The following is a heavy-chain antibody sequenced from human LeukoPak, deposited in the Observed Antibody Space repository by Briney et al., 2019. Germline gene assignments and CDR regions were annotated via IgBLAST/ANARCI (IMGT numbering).Heavy chain of an antibody. V-gene: IGHV4-39*07. Sequence: SETPSLTCTVSGGSISSSSYYWGWIRQPPGKGLEWIGSIYYSGSTYYNPSLKSRVTISVDTSKNQFSLKLSSVTAADTAVYYCAREREYYYDSSGYRGYYYYYYMDVWGKGTTVTISS. CDR1: GGSISSSSYY. CDR3: AREREYYYDSSGYRGYYYYYYMDV. CDR2: IYYSGST. J-gene: IGHJ6*03. D-gene: IGHD3-22*01.